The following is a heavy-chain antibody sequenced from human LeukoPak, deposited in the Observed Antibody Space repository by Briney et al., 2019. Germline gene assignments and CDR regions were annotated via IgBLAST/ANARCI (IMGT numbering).Heavy chain of an antibody. CDR1: GFTVSSNY. CDR2: IYSGGST. D-gene: IGHD7-27*01. J-gene: IGHJ4*02. V-gene: IGHV3-53*01. Sequence: GGSLRLSCAASGFTVSSNYMSWVRQAPGKGLEWVSVIYSGGSTYYADSVKGRLTISRDNSKNILYLQMNSLTAEDTAVYWCAKDPINWGSIYFDCWGQGTLVTVSS. CDR3: AKDPINWGSIYFDC.